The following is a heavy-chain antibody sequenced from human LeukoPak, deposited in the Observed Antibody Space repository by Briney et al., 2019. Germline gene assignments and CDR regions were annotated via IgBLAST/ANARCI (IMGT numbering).Heavy chain of an antibody. CDR1: GFTFSSYW. Sequence: GGSLRLSCAASGFTFSSYWMSWVRQAPGRGLEWVANIKKDGSEKYYADSVKGRFTISRDNAKNSLYLQVSRLRAEDTAVYYCARAQGYFDHWGQGTLVSVPS. CDR3: ARAQGYFDH. V-gene: IGHV3-7*01. CDR2: IKKDGSEK. J-gene: IGHJ4*02.